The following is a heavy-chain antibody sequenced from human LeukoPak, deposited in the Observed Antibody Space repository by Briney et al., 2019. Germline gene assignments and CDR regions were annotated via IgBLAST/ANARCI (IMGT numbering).Heavy chain of an antibody. CDR2: INPSGGST. CDR1: GYTFTSYY. J-gene: IGHJ4*02. D-gene: IGHD7-27*01. CDR3: ARFHLELGVDY. Sequence: ASVKVSCKASGYTFTSYYMHWVRRAPGQGLEWMGIINPSGGSTSYAQKFQGRVTMTRDTSTSTVYMELSSLRSEDTAVYYCARFHLELGVDYWGQGTLVTVSS. V-gene: IGHV1-46*01.